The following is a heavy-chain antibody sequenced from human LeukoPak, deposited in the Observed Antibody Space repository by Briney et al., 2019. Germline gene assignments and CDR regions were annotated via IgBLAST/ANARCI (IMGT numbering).Heavy chain of an antibody. CDR2: ISWNSDSI. Sequence: QPGGSLRLSCTVSGFIFDDYAIHWVRQAPGKGLEWVSGISWNSDSIGYADSVKGRFTISRDNTKNSLYLQMNSLRAEDTAVYYCAKGRGWEASYYYHYMDVWGKGTTVTISS. CDR1: GFIFDDYA. CDR3: AKGRGWEASYYYHYMDV. D-gene: IGHD1-26*01. J-gene: IGHJ6*03. V-gene: IGHV3-9*01.